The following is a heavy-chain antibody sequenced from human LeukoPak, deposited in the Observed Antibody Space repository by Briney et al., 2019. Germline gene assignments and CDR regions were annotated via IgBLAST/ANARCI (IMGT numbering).Heavy chain of an antibody. D-gene: IGHD6-19*01. CDR1: GGTFSSYA. CDR2: IIPIFGTA. CDR3: VRGSGWPYYYYMDV. J-gene: IGHJ6*03. V-gene: IGHV1-69*13. Sequence: SVKVSCKASGGTFSSYAISWVRQAPGQGLEWMGGIIPIFGTANYAQKFQGRVTITADESTSTAYMELSSLRSEDAAVYYCVRGSGWPYYYYMDVWGKGTTVTVSS.